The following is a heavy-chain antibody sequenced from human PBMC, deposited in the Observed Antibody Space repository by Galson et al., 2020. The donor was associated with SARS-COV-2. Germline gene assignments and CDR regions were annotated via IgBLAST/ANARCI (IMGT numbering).Heavy chain of an antibody. D-gene: IGHD3-22*01. CDR3: ARISHHYYDSSGYYVPTFDI. J-gene: IGHJ3*02. CDR1: GFSLSTSGMC. CDR2: IDWDDDK. V-gene: IGHV2-70*11. Sequence: SGPTLVKPTQTLTLTCTFSGFSLSTSGMCVSWIRQPPGKALEWLARIDWDDDKYYSTSLKTRLTISKDTSKNQVVLTTTNMDPVDTATYYCARISHHYYDSSGYYVPTFDIWGQGTMVTVSS.